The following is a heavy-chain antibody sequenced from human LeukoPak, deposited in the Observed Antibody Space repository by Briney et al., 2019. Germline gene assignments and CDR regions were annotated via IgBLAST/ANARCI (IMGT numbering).Heavy chain of an antibody. J-gene: IGHJ4*02. CDR1: GFTFSSYA. Sequence: GGSLRLSCAASGFTFSSYAMSWVRQAPGKGLEWVSAISGSGGSTYYADSVKGRFTISRDNSKNTLYLQMNSLRAEDTAVYYCAKPSVGRTTVTTYFDYWGQGTLVTVSS. CDR3: AKPSVGRTTVTTYFDY. V-gene: IGHV3-23*01. CDR2: ISGSGGST. D-gene: IGHD4-17*01.